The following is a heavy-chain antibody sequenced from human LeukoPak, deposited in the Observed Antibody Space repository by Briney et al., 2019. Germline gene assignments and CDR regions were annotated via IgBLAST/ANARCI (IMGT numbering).Heavy chain of an antibody. J-gene: IGHJ4*02. CDR1: GFTFSSYG. D-gene: IGHD3-3*01. Sequence: PGGSPRLSCAASGFTFSSYGMHWVRHAPGKGLVWVAVIWYDGSNKYYADSVKGRFTISRDNSKNTLYLQMNSLRAEDTAVYYCARDGPLRFLEWLLLDYWGQGTLVTVSS. CDR3: ARDGPLRFLEWLLLDY. V-gene: IGHV3-33*01. CDR2: IWYDGSNK.